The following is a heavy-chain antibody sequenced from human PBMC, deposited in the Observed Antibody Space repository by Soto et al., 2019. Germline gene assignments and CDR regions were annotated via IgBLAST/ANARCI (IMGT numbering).Heavy chain of an antibody. CDR3: ARQSSSGWYMDAFDI. CDR2: IYYSGST. CDR1: GCSISSSSYY. D-gene: IGHD6-19*01. J-gene: IGHJ3*02. V-gene: IGHV4-39*01. Sequence: TLSLTCTVSGCSISSSSYYWGWIRHPPGKGLEWIGSIYYSGSTYYNPSLKSRVTISVDTSKNQFSLKLSSVTAADTAVYYCARQSSSGWYMDAFDIWGQGTMVTVSS.